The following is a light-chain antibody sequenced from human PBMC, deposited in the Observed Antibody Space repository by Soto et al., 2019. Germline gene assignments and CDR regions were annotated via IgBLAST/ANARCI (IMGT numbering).Light chain of an antibody. V-gene: IGLV2-14*01. CDR2: EVS. CDR1: SSDY. J-gene: IGLJ3*02. Sequence: QSVLTQPASVSGSPGQSITISCTGTSSDYVSWYQQHPDKAPKLMIYEVSNRPSGVSDRFSGSKSANTASLTISGLQAEDEANYYCSAYTNSNTWVFGGGTKLTVL. CDR3: SAYTNSNTWV.